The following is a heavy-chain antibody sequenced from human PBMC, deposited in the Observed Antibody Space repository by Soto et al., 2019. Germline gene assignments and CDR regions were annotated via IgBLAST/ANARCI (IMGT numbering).Heavy chain of an antibody. D-gene: IGHD2-15*01. CDR2: IIPIFGTA. CDR1: GGTFSSYA. J-gene: IGHJ4*02. CDR3: ARESRYCSGGRCYFPPGIDS. Sequence: QVQLVQSGAEVKKPGSSVKVSCKASGGTFSSYAISWVRQAPGQGLEWMGGIIPIFGTANYAQKFQGRVTITADKSTSTAYIELSRLRSEDTAVYYCARESRYCSGGRCYFPPGIDSWGQGTLVTVSS. V-gene: IGHV1-69*14.